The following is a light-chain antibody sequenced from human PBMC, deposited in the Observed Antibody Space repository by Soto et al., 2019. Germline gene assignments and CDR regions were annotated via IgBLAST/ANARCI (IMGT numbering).Light chain of an antibody. Sequence: EIVLTQSPGTLSLSPGERATLSCRASQSVSSSYLAWYQQKPGQAPRLLIYGASSRATGIPDRFSGSGSGTDFTRTISRLEPEDFAVYYCQQYGSARWTVGQGTKVEIK. V-gene: IGKV3-20*01. J-gene: IGKJ1*01. CDR2: GAS. CDR1: QSVSSSY. CDR3: QQYGSARWT.